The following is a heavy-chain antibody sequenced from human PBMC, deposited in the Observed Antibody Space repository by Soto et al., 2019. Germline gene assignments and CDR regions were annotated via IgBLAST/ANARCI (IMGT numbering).Heavy chain of an antibody. J-gene: IGHJ3*02. V-gene: IGHV3-23*01. D-gene: IGHD4-17*01. CDR3: AHPRGYGVFDAVDI. CDR1: GFIFSTYA. Sequence: SLRLSCAASGFIFSTYAMNWVRQAPGKGLEWVSAISSRGDSTYYAESVRGRFTISRDNSINTLYLQMSRLRTEDTAVYYCAHPRGYGVFDAVDIWGQGTMVTVSS. CDR2: ISSRGDST.